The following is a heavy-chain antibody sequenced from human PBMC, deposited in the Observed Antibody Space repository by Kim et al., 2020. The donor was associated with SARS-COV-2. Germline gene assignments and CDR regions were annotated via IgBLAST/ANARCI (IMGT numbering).Heavy chain of an antibody. Sequence: ASVKVSCKASGYTFTSYGISWVRQAPGQGLEWMGWIRAYNGNTNYAQKLQGRVTMTTDTSTSTAYMELRSLRSDDTAVYYCSRDPRPPKLLLSYCYYGMDVWGQGTTVTVSS. CDR2: IRAYNGNT. V-gene: IGHV1-18*04. J-gene: IGHJ6*02. CDR1: GYTFTSYG. CDR3: SRDPRPPKLLLSYCYYGMDV. D-gene: IGHD1-26*01.